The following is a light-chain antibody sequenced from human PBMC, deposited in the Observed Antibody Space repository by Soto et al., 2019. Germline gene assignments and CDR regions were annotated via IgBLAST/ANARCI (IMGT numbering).Light chain of an antibody. CDR1: QSVASSY. CDR3: QQYGGSPPAFT. CDR2: GAS. Sequence: EIVLTQSPGTLSLSPGERATLSCRASQSVASSYLAWYQKKPGQAPRLLIYGASSRAAGIPDRFSGSGSGTDFTLTITRLEPEDFAVYYCQQYGGSPPAFTFGLGTKVDIK. J-gene: IGKJ3*01. V-gene: IGKV3-20*01.